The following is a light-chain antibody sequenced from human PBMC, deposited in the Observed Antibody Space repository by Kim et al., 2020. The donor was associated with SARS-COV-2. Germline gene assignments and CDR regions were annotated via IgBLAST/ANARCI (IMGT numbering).Light chain of an antibody. J-gene: IGKJ1*01. CDR2: GAS. Sequence: EIVMSQSPGTLSVSPGKRATLSCRASQSISTNLAWYQQKPGQAPRLLIYGASTRATGIPARFSGSGSGTEFTLTISSLQYDDFAIYHWKKYNNWLTWTFGQGTKVDIK. V-gene: IGKV3-15*01. CDR1: QSISTN. CDR3: KKYNNWLTWT.